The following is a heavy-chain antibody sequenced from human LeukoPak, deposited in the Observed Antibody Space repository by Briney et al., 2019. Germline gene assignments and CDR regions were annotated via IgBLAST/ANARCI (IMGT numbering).Heavy chain of an antibody. Sequence: SETLSLTCAVYGGSFSGYYWSWIRQPPGKGLEWIGEINHSGSTNYNPSLKSRVTISVDASKNQFSLKLSSVTAADTAVYYCARGPSHYDILTGYYTAEYLQHWGQGTLVTVSA. J-gene: IGHJ1*01. CDR3: ARGPSHYDILTGYYTAEYLQH. CDR1: GGSFSGYY. CDR2: INHSGST. V-gene: IGHV4-34*01. D-gene: IGHD3-9*01.